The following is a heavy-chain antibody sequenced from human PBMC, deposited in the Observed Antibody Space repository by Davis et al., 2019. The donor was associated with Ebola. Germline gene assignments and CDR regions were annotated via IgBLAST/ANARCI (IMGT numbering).Heavy chain of an antibody. V-gene: IGHV1-2*02. CDR2: INPNSGDT. Sequence: ASVKVSCKASGYTFTGYYMHWVRQAPGQGLEWMGWINPNSGDTNFAQTFQGRVTMTRDTSISTAYMELSRLRSDDTAVYYCARGAVAGTRWSDYWGQGTLVTVSS. J-gene: IGHJ4*02. CDR1: GYTFTGYY. CDR3: ARGAVAGTRWSDY. D-gene: IGHD6-19*01.